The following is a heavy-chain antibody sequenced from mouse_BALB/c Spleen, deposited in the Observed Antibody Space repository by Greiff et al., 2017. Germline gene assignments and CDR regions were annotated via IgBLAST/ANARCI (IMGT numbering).Heavy chain of an antibody. CDR3: AASMFGRGPLFAY. D-gene: IGHD2-3*01. CDR1: GFNIKDTY. V-gene: IGHV14-3*02. CDR2: IDPANGNT. Sequence: EVQLQQSGAELVKPGASVKLSCTASGFNIKDTYMHWVKQRPEQGLEWIGRIDPANGNTKYDPKFQGKATIKADTSSNTAYLQLSSLTSEDTAVYYCAASMFGRGPLFAYWGQGTLVTVSA. J-gene: IGHJ3*01.